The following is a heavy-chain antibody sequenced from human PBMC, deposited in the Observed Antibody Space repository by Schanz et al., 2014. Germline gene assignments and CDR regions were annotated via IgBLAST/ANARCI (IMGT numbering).Heavy chain of an antibody. CDR3: VRDYNWGFDN. J-gene: IGHJ4*02. CDR2: IKISGNV. V-gene: IGHV3-48*02. Sequence: EVQLVESGGGLVQSGGSLRLSCAASGFSFSDYSMNWVRQAPGKGLEWISYIKISGNVFYTDSVKGRFTISRDNAKSSLYLQMSSLRDEDTAIYYCVRDYNWGFDNWGQGTLVTVSS. D-gene: IGHD7-27*01. CDR1: GFSFSDYS.